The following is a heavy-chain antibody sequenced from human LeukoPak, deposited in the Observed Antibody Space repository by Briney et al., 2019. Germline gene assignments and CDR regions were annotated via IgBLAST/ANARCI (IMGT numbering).Heavy chain of an antibody. V-gene: IGHV1-69*15. CDR2: IIPIYVTA. J-gene: IGHJ4*02. CDR1: GGTFSNSA. Sequence: SVKVSCKASGGTFSNSAFSWVRQAPRQGLEWVGRIIPIYVTAHYAQKLQGRVTITADESTSTVYMELSSLTSEDTAVYYCSDQQWPQVYWDQGTLVTVSS. D-gene: IGHD6-19*01. CDR3: SDQQWPQVY.